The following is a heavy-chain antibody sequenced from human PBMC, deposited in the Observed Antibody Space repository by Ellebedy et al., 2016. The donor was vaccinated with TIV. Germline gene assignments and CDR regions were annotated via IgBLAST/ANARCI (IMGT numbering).Heavy chain of an antibody. D-gene: IGHD5-24*01. V-gene: IGHV4-34*01. CDR3: ARPFRDGYNYDAFDI. CDR2: INHSGST. Sequence: MPSETLSLTCAVYSGSFSGYYWSWIRQPPGKGLEWIGEINHSGSTNYNPSLKSRVTISVDTSKNQFSLKLSSVTAADTAVYYCARPFRDGYNYDAFDIWGQGTMVTVSS. J-gene: IGHJ3*02. CDR1: SGSFSGYY.